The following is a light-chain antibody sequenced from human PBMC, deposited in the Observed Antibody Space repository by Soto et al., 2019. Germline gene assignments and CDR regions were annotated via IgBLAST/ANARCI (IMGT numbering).Light chain of an antibody. CDR3: QQYNNWPPYT. V-gene: IGKV3-15*01. CDR2: GVS. Sequence: EIVMTQSPGTLSVSPGEKATLSCRARQSISRNLAWYQQKPGRAPRLLIYGVSTRATGIPARFSGSGSETEFTLTISSLQSEDFAVYYCQQYNNWPPYTFGQGTKLEIK. J-gene: IGKJ2*01. CDR1: QSISRN.